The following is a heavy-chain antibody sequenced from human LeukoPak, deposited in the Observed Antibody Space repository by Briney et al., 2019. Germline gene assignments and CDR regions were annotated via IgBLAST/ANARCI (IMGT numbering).Heavy chain of an antibody. D-gene: IGHD4-17*01. CDR1: GITFRSYG. CDR2: ISYDGSHK. Sequence: GRSLRLSCAASGITFRSYGMHWVRQAPGKGLEWVAVISYDGSHKYYADSVKGRFSISRDNSKNTLYLQMNSLRADDTAVYYCAKGARGDTVTSIVGLNWFDPWGQGTLVSVSS. J-gene: IGHJ5*02. V-gene: IGHV3-30*18. CDR3: AKGARGDTVTSIVGLNWFDP.